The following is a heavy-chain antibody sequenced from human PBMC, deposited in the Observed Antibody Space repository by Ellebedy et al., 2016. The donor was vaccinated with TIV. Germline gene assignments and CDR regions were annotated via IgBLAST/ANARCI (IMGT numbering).Heavy chain of an antibody. CDR1: GGSISSYY. Sequence: SETLSLTXTVSGGSISSYYWSWIRQPAGKGLEWIGRIYTSGSTNYNPSLKSRVTISVDTSKNQFSLKLSSVTAADTAVYYCARALPRSVVAPLRFNMDVWGKGTTVTVSS. J-gene: IGHJ6*03. D-gene: IGHD2-2*01. CDR2: IYTSGST. V-gene: IGHV4-4*07. CDR3: ARALPRSVVAPLRFNMDV.